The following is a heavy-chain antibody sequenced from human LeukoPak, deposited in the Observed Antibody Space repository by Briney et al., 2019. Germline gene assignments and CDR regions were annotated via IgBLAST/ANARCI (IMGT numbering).Heavy chain of an antibody. CDR3: ARERPDRYSYGNYGMDV. CDR2: FDPEDGET. CDR1: GYTLTELS. D-gene: IGHD5-18*01. J-gene: IGHJ6*02. V-gene: IGHV1-24*01. Sequence: ASVKVSCKVSGYTLTELSMHWVRQAPGKGLEWMGGFDPEDGETIYAQKFQGRVTITADESTSTAYMELSSLRSEDTAVYYCARERPDRYSYGNYGMDVWGQGTTVTVSS.